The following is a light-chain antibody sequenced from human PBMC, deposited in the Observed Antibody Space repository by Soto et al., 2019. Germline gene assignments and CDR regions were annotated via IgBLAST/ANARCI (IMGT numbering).Light chain of an antibody. V-gene: IGKV3-20*01. CDR2: GAS. J-gene: IGKJ1*01. Sequence: EIVLTQSPGTLSLSPGARAPLSCRASQSVSSSYLAWSQQNPGQAPRLLIYGASSRATGIPDRFSGSGSGTDFTLTISRLEPEDFAVNYCQQYGSSGTFGQGTKVDI. CDR3: QQYGSSGT. CDR1: QSVSSSY.